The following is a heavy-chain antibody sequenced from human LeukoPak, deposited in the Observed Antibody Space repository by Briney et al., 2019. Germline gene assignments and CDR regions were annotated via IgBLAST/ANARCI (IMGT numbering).Heavy chain of an antibody. Sequence: SETLSLTCTVSGGSINGYYWSWIRQPPGKGLEWIGYIYYSGSTNYNPSLKSRVTISVDTSKNQFSLKLSSVTAADTAVYYCARHRARTTAITPFGYWGQGTLVTVSS. D-gene: IGHD4-17*01. V-gene: IGHV4-59*08. CDR3: ARHRARTTAITPFGY. CDR2: IYYSGST. CDR1: GGSINGYY. J-gene: IGHJ4*02.